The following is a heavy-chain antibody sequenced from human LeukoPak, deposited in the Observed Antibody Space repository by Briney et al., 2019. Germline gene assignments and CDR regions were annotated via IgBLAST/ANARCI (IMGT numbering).Heavy chain of an antibody. V-gene: IGHV4-59*08. CDR3: ARRAVAENYFDY. CDR1: GGSITNYY. Sequence: SETMSLTCTVYGGSITNYYWSWNRQPPGKGLEWIEYIYSSGSTTYNPSLKSRVTISVDTSKNQFSLKLTSVTAADTAVYYCARRAVAENYFDYWGQGTLVTDSS. CDR2: IYSSGST. J-gene: IGHJ4*02. D-gene: IGHD6-19*01.